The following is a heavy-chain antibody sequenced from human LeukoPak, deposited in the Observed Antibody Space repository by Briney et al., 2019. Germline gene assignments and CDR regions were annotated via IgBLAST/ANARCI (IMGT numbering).Heavy chain of an antibody. CDR2: IYNSGST. CDR1: GASISSGLYY. J-gene: IGHJ4*02. CDR3: AREVGGSWFVRGVYDSPYYFDY. D-gene: IGHD3-10*01. Sequence: SETLSLTCTVSGASISSGLYYWNWFRQPAGKGLEWIGRIYNSGSTNYNPSLKSRVTISVDTSKNQFSLKLSSVTAADTAVYYCAREVGGSWFVRGVYDSPYYFDYWGQGTLVTVSS. V-gene: IGHV4-61*10.